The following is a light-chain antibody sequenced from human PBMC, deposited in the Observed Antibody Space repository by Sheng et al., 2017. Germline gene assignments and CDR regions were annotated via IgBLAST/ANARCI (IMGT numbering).Light chain of an antibody. J-gene: IGKJ1*01. Sequence: EIVLTQSPGTLSLSPGERATLSCRASQSISSKYLAWYQQKPGRTPRLLMYGTSSRATGIPDRFSGSGSGTAFTLTISRLEPEDFAVYYCQQYGSSLPWTFGQGTKVEIK. V-gene: IGKV3-20*01. CDR2: GTS. CDR1: QSISSKY. CDR3: QQYGSSLPWT.